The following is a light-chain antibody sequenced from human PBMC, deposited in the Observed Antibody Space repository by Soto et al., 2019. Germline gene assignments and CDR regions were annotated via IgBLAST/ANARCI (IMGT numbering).Light chain of an antibody. CDR2: GHN. V-gene: IGLV1-40*01. CDR3: SSYAGSNVWV. CDR1: TTNIGAGYE. Sequence: QSVLTQPPSVSGAPGQRVTISCTGSTTNIGAGYEVHWYQQRPGTAPKLLVSGHNIRPSGVPDRFYGSKSGTSASLAITGLQAEDEADYYCSSYAGSNVWVFGGGTKLTVL. J-gene: IGLJ3*02.